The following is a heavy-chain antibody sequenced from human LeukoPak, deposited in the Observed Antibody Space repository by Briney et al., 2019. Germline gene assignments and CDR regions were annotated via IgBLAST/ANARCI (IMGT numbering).Heavy chain of an antibody. J-gene: IGHJ4*02. V-gene: IGHV3-30-3*01. CDR3: ARDAHNKDYYDSSGYYRY. CDR1: GFTFSSYA. D-gene: IGHD3-22*01. Sequence: LAGRSLRLSCAASGFTFSSYAMHWVRQAPGKGLEWVAVISYDGSNKYYADSVKGRFTISRDNSKNTLYLQMNSLRAEDTAVYYCARDAHNKDYYDSSGYYRYWGQGTLVTVSS. CDR2: ISYDGSNK.